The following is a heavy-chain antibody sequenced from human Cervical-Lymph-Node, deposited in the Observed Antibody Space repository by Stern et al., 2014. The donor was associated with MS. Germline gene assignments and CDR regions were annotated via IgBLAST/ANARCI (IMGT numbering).Heavy chain of an antibody. CDR2: IYLSGRS. CDR3: ARGLYSSSSVWAY. CDR1: GDSLSSGGYS. J-gene: IGHJ4*02. D-gene: IGHD6-6*01. Sequence: QLQLQESGSGLVKPSQTLSLTCAVSGDSLSSGGYSWSWIRQPPGKGLEWIDDIYLSGRSPYSPSLKSRVTITVDRSKNQFYLRLSDVTAADTAVYYCARGLYSSSSVWAYWGQGTLVTVSS. V-gene: IGHV4-30-2*01.